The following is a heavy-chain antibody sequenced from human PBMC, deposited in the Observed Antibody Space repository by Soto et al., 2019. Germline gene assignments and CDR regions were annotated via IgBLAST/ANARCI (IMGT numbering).Heavy chain of an antibody. D-gene: IGHD1-7*01. J-gene: IGHJ6*02. Sequence: PSETLSLTCTVSGGSVSSGSYYWSWIRQPPGKGLEWIGYIYYSGSTNYNPSLKSRVTISVDTSKNQFSLKLSSVTAADTAVYYCARDLRITGTQSYGMDVWGQGPTVPVSS. CDR1: GGSVSSGSYY. CDR2: IYYSGST. V-gene: IGHV4-61*01. CDR3: ARDLRITGTQSYGMDV.